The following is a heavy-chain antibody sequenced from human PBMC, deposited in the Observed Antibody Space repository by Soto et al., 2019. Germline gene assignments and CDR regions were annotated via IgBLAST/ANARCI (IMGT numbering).Heavy chain of an antibody. J-gene: IGHJ4*02. D-gene: IGHD3-22*01. Sequence: SETLSLTCTVSGGSLSSYYWSWIRQPPGKGLEWIGYIYYSVTTNYNPSLKSRVTISVDTSKNQFSLKLSSVTAADTAVYYCARGPTYYYDSSGYYLFDYWGQGTLVTVSS. CDR2: IYYSVTT. V-gene: IGHV4-59*01. CDR1: GGSLSSYY. CDR3: ARGPTYYYDSSGYYLFDY.